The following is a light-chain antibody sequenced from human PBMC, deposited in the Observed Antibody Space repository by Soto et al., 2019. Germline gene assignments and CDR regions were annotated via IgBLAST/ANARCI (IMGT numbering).Light chain of an antibody. Sequence: DIQLTQSPSFLSASVGDRVTITCRASPGISNYLAWYQQKPGEGPKLLIYAAATLQSGVPSRFSGSGSGTEFTLTISSLQPEDFATYYCQQLNTYPITFGQGTRLEIK. CDR1: PGISNY. J-gene: IGKJ5*01. CDR2: AAA. V-gene: IGKV1-9*01. CDR3: QQLNTYPIT.